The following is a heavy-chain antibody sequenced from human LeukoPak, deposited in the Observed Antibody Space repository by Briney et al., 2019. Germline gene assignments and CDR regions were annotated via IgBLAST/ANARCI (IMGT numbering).Heavy chain of an antibody. J-gene: IGHJ5*02. Sequence: GGSLRLSCVASGFTFRTYAMSWVRQAPGKGLEWVSGISSGGSTYYADSVKGRFTFSRDSSKNTLYLQMNGLRAEDTAVYYCAKGPGLNWFDPWGQGTLVTVSS. V-gene: IGHV3-23*01. CDR1: GFTFRTYA. D-gene: IGHD3-9*01. CDR2: ISSGGST. CDR3: AKGPGLNWFDP.